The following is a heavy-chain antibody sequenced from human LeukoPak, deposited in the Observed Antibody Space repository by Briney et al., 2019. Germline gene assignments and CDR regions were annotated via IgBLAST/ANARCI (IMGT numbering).Heavy chain of an antibody. CDR2: ISYDGSNK. CDR3: AKVGSSGSEPGGYYYYYGMDV. V-gene: IGHV3-30*18. Sequence: GGSLRLSCAASGFTFSSYGMHWVRQAPGKGLEWVAVISYDGSNKYYADSVKGRFTISGDNSKNTLYLQMNSLRAEDTAVYYCAKVGSSGSEPGGYYYYYGMDVWGQGTTVTVSS. CDR1: GFTFSSYG. D-gene: IGHD1-26*01. J-gene: IGHJ6*02.